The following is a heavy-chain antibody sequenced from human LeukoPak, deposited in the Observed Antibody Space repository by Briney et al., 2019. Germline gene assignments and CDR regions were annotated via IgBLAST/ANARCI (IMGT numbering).Heavy chain of an antibody. V-gene: IGHV3-7*01. CDR1: GFNFRDHW. CDR3: AREPLEALAGTSDY. J-gene: IGHJ4*02. D-gene: IGHD6-19*01. Sequence: GGSLRLSCAGSGFNFRDHWMSWLRQAPGKGPEWVAHIKPDGSEKYYVDSVKGRFIISRDDARNSLSLQMNSLRAEDTAVYYCAREPLEALAGTSDYWGQGTLVTVSS. CDR2: IKPDGSEK.